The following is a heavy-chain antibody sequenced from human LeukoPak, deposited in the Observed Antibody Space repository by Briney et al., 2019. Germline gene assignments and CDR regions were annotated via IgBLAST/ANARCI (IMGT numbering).Heavy chain of an antibody. Sequence: ASVKVSCKXSGYTFTSYGISWVRQAPGQGLEWMGRISAYNGNTNYSQKLQGRVTMTTDTSTSTAYMELRSLRSDDTAVYYCARDRSGCSSTSCQKPYNWFDPWGQGTLVTVSS. CDR3: ARDRSGCSSTSCQKPYNWFDP. D-gene: IGHD2-2*01. V-gene: IGHV1-18*01. CDR1: GYTFTSYG. CDR2: ISAYNGNT. J-gene: IGHJ5*02.